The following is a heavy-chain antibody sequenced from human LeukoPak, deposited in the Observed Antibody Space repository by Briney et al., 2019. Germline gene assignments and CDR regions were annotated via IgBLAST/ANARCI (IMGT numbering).Heavy chain of an antibody. CDR1: GYTFTSYT. Sequence: ASVKVSCKASGYTFTSYTINWVRQAPGQGLEWMGGISAYNTSTNYAQKVQGRVSMTTDTSTSTAYMELRSLRSDDAAVYYCARQGDWIDYWGQGTLVTVSS. J-gene: IGHJ4*02. V-gene: IGHV1-18*01. D-gene: IGHD2-21*02. CDR2: ISAYNTST. CDR3: ARQGDWIDY.